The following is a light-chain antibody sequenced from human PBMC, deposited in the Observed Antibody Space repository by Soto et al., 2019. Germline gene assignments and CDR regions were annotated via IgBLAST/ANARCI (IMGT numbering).Light chain of an antibody. Sequence: EIVLTQSPATLSLSPGERATLSCRASQSISSHLAWYQQKPGQAPRPLMFDTSNRATGIPARFSGSGSGTDFTLTISSLEPEDLAVYYCQQRVNWPLTFGGGTKVEIK. CDR3: QQRVNWPLT. V-gene: IGKV3-11*01. J-gene: IGKJ4*01. CDR2: DTS. CDR1: QSISSH.